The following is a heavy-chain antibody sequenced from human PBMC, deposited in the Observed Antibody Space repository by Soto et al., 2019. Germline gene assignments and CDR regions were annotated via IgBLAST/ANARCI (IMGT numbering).Heavy chain of an antibody. Sequence: SVKVSCKASGGTFSSYAISWVRQAPGQGLXXMGGIIPIFVTANYAQKFQGXVTIXXXXXXXTAYMELSSLRSEDTAVYYCAREEKQWLDPRSAGHNWFDPWGQGTLVTVSS. CDR3: AREEKQWLDPRSAGHNWFDP. CDR2: IIPIFVTA. D-gene: IGHD6-19*01. J-gene: IGHJ5*02. V-gene: IGHV1-69*13. CDR1: GGTFSSYA.